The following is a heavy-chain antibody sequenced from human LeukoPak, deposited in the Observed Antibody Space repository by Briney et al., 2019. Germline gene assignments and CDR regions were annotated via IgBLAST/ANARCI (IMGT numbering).Heavy chain of an antibody. CDR3: ARVREDSSGYYDWYFDL. J-gene: IGHJ2*01. Sequence: SQTLSLTCTVSGGSISSGEYYWSWIRQPPGKGLEWIGYIYYSGSTYYNPSLKSRVTISVDTSKNQFSLKLSSVTAADTAVYYCARVREDSSGYYDWYFDLWGRGTLVTVSS. D-gene: IGHD3-22*01. V-gene: IGHV4-30-4*01. CDR1: GGSISSGEYY. CDR2: IYYSGST.